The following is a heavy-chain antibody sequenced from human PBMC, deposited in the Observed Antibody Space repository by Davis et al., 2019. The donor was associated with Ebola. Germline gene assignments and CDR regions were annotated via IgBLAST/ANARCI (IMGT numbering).Heavy chain of an antibody. V-gene: IGHV3-64D*08. D-gene: IGHD3-3*01. CDR2: ISSNGGST. CDR3: VKEASVLRFLEWPMFDY. CDR1: GFTFSSYG. J-gene: IGHJ4*02. Sequence: PGGSLRLSCAASGFTFSSYGMHWVRQAPGEGLEYVSAISSNGGSTYYADSVKGRFTISRDNSKNTLYLQMSSLRAEDTAVYYCVKEASVLRFLEWPMFDYWGQGTLVTVSS.